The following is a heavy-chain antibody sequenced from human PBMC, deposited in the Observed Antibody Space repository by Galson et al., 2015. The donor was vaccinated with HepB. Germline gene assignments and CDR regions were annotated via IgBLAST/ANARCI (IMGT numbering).Heavy chain of an antibody. J-gene: IGHJ4*02. CDR1: GFSLSTSGMC. V-gene: IGHV2-70*01. D-gene: IGHD6-13*01. Sequence: PALVKPTQTLTLTCTFSGFSLSTSGMCVSWIRQPPGKALEWLALIDWDDDKYYSTSLKTRLTISKDTSKNQVVLTMTNMDPVDTATYYCARGYSSSWYGGGMGEFDYWGQGTLVTVSS. CDR3: ARGYSSSWYGGGMGEFDY. CDR2: IDWDDDK.